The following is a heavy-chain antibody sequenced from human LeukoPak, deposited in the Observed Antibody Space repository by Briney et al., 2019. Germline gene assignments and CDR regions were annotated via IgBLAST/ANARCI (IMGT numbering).Heavy chain of an antibody. J-gene: IGHJ4*02. CDR1: GFTFSNAW. V-gene: IGHV3-15*01. CDR2: IISKTGGGTA. CDR3: PTQLYSTSTTCIPY. Sequence: PGGSLRLSCAASGFTFSNAWMSWVRQAPGKGLEWVGRIISKTGGGTADYAAPVKGRFTISRDDSKNTLYLQMNRLKTEDIAVYYCPTQLYSTSTTCIPYWGQGTLVTVSS. D-gene: IGHD2-2*01.